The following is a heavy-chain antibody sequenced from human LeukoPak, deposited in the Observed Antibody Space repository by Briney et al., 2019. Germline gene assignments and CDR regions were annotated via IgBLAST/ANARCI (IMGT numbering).Heavy chain of an antibody. CDR1: GGSISSGSYY. V-gene: IGHV4-61*02. J-gene: IGHJ4*02. CDR2: IYTSGST. Sequence: SETLSLTCTVSGGSISSGSYYWSWIRQPAGKGLEWIGRIYTSGSTNYNPSLKSRVTISVDTSKNQFSLKLSSVTAADTAMYYCARVGSGSSAFDYWGQGTLVTVSS. D-gene: IGHD3-10*01. CDR3: ARVGSGSSAFDY.